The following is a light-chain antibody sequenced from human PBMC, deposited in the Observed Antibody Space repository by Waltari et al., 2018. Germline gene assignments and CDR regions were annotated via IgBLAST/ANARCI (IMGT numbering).Light chain of an antibody. Sequence: QSALTQPASVSGSPGQSITISCTGTSSDVGSYNLVSWYQQHPGKAPKLMIYEGSKRPSGVSNRFSGSKSGNTASLTISGLQAEDKADYYCCSYAGSSTLVFGGGTKLTVL. V-gene: IGLV2-23*01. CDR2: EGS. CDR3: CSYAGSSTLV. J-gene: IGLJ2*01. CDR1: SSDVGSYNL.